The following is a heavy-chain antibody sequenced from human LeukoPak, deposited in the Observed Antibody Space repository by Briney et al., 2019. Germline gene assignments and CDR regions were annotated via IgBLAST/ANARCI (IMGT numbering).Heavy chain of an antibody. D-gene: IGHD6-13*01. J-gene: IGHJ4*02. Sequence: ASVKVSCKASGYTFTSCGINWVRQATGQGFEWMGWMNPNSGSTGYSQNFQGRVTMTRNTSINTAYMELSSLRFEDTAVYYCAAKGIAAAAIDYWGQGTLVTVSS. CDR3: AAKGIAAAAIDY. V-gene: IGHV1-8*01. CDR1: GYTFTSCG. CDR2: MNPNSGST.